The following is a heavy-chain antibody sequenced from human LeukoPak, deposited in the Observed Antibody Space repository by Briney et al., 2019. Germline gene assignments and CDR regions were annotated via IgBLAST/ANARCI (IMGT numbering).Heavy chain of an antibody. CDR3: ARDTDYGYYEPQYYYYYMDV. V-gene: IGHV1-18*01. Sequence: ASVKVSCKASGYTLTSYGISWVRQAPGQGLEWIGWISAYNGNTNYAQKLQGRVTITTDPSTSTAYIELRSLRSDDTAVYYCARDTDYGYYEPQYYYYYMDVWGKGTTVTISS. J-gene: IGHJ6*03. CDR1: GYTLTSYG. D-gene: IGHD4-17*01. CDR2: ISAYNGNT.